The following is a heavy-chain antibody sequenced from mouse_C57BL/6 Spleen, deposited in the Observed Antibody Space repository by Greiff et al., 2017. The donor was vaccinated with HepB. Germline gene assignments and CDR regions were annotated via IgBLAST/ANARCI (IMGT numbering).Heavy chain of an antibody. CDR1: GYTFTSYW. D-gene: IGHD1-1*01. V-gene: IGHV1-53*01. J-gene: IGHJ4*01. CDR2: INPSNGGT. Sequence: QVQLQQPGTELVKPGASVKLSCKASGYTFTSYWMHWVKQRPGQGLEWIGNINPSNGGTNYNEKFKSKATLTVDKSSSTAYMQLSSLTSEDSAVYYCARIITTVPYYYAMDYWGQGTSVTVSS. CDR3: ARIITTVPYYYAMDY.